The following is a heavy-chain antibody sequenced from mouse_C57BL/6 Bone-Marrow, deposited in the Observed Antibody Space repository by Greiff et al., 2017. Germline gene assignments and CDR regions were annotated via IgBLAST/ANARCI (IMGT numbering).Heavy chain of an antibody. CDR1: GYTFTSYW. J-gene: IGHJ4*01. V-gene: IGHV1-74*01. Sequence: VQLQQPGAELVKPGASVKVSCKASGYTFTSYWMHWVKQRPGQGLEWIGRIHPSDSDTNYNQKFKGKATLTVDKSSSTAYMQLSSLTSEDSGVYYCAIGGRDYYAMDYWGQGTSVTVSS. CDR2: IHPSDSDT. CDR3: AIGGRDYYAMDY.